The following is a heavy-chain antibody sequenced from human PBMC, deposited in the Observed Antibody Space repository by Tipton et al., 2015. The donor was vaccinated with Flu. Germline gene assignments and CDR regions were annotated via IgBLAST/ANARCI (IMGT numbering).Heavy chain of an antibody. CDR1: GDSMRSDYF. CDR2: IHYSGSP. Sequence: LRLSCTVSGDSMRSDYFWAWIRQAPGKGLEWIGNIHYSGSPHYNPSLKSRVTISVDTSKNQFSLKLSSVTAADTAVYYCARNREGLSAWGQGTLVTVSS. J-gene: IGHJ4*02. D-gene: IGHD3-3*01. CDR3: ARNREGLSA. V-gene: IGHV4-38-2*02.